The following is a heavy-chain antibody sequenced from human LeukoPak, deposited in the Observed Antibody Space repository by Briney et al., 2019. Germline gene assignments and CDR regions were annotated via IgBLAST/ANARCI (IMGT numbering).Heavy chain of an antibody. CDR1: GFTFSSYA. CDR3: AKGSRIDYGRNGYYDYFDY. D-gene: IGHD3-22*01. V-gene: IGHV3-23*01. J-gene: IGHJ4*02. CDR2: ISGSGGST. Sequence: PGGSLRLSCAASGFTFSSYAMSWVRQAPGKVLEWVSAISGSGGSTYYADSVKGRFTISRDNSKNTLYLQMNSLRAEDTALYYCAKGSRIDYGRNGYYDYFDYWGQGTLVTVSS.